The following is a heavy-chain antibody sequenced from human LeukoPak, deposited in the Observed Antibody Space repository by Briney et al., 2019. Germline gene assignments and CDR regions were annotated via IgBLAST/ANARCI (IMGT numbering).Heavy chain of an antibody. Sequence: GGSLRLSCAASGFTFSSYTMHWVRQAPGKGLEWVAVISYDGSNKYYADSVRGRFTISRDNSKNTLYLQMNSLRPEDTAVYYCAREPSTVTKTLFLRYWGQGTLVTVSS. D-gene: IGHD4-11*01. CDR1: GFTFSSYT. J-gene: IGHJ4*02. CDR2: ISYDGSNK. CDR3: AREPSTVTKTLFLRY. V-gene: IGHV3-30*04.